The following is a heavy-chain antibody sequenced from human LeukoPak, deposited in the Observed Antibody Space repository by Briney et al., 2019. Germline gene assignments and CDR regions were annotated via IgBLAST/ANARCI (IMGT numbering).Heavy chain of an antibody. CDR1: GGSISSSSYY. CDR2: IYYTEST. CDR3: ARATVTNWFDP. Sequence: SETLSLTCTVSGGSISSSSYYWGWIRQPPGKGLGWIGNIYYTESTYYNPSLKSRVTISVDTSKNQFSLKLSSVTAADTAVYYCARATVTNWFDPWGQGTLVTVSS. J-gene: IGHJ5*02. D-gene: IGHD4-17*01. V-gene: IGHV4-39*07.